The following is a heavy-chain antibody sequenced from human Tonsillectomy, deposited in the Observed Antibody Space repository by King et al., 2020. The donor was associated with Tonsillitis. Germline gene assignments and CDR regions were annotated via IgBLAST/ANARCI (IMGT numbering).Heavy chain of an antibody. CDR2: ISGRAGGT. Sequence: VQLVESGGALVQPGGSLRLSCVASGFTFSDYGMNWVRQAPGKGLEWVSSISGRAGGTYYTDSVKGRFTISRDNSRNTLYLQMNSLRVEDTALYYCAKVRAVVVVPAGFDSWGQGTLVAVSS. D-gene: IGHD2-2*01. CDR3: AKVRAVVVVPAGFDS. J-gene: IGHJ4*02. V-gene: IGHV3-23*04. CDR1: GFTFSDYG.